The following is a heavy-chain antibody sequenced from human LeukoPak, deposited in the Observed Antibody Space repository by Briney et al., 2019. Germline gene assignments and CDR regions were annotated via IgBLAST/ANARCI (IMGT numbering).Heavy chain of an antibody. D-gene: IGHD3-3*01. J-gene: IGHJ5*02. CDR1: GYTFTGYY. V-gene: IGHV1-2*02. CDR3: AKPRYDFWSGYMLDP. CDR2: INPNSGGT. Sequence: ASVKVSCKASGYTFTGYYMHWVRQAPGQGLEWMGWINPNSGGTNYAQKFQGRVTMTRDTSISTAYMELSRLRSDDTAVYYCAKPRYDFWSGYMLDPWGQGTLVTVSS.